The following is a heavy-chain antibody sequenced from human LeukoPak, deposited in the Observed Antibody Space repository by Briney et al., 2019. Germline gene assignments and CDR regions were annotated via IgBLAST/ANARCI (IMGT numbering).Heavy chain of an antibody. CDR1: GYTFTGYY. J-gene: IGHJ4*02. CDR3: ATRIRGSYSY. V-gene: IGHV1-2*02. CDR2: INPNSGGT. D-gene: IGHD1-26*01. Sequence: ASVKVSCKASGYTFTGYYMHWVRQAPGQGLEWMGWINPNSGGTNYAQKFQGRVTMTEDTSTDTAYMELSSLRSEDTAVYYCATRIRGSYSYWGQGTLVTVSS.